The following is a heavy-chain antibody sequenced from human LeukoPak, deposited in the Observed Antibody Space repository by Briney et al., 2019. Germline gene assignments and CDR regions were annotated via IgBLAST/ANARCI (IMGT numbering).Heavy chain of an antibody. CDR2: LYYMRGA. CDR1: GGSISGYY. Sequence: SETLSLTCTVSGGSISGYYWNWSRQPPGKGVEWIGNLYYMRGAWYKSSLKSRVTTSVDTSRNEFSLQLTSLTAADTAVYYCAREGQQLVPPFDYWGQGTLVTVSS. CDR3: AREGQQLVPPFDY. D-gene: IGHD6-6*01. J-gene: IGHJ4*02. V-gene: IGHV4-59*12.